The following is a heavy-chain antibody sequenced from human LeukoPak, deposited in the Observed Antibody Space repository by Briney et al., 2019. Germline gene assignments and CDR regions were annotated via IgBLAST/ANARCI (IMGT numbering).Heavy chain of an antibody. CDR1: GGSISSHY. Sequence: SETLSLTCTVSGGSISSHYWAWVRQPPGKGLEWIGTVFYNGATQYSPSLRSRVTISIDTSTNQFSLKLTSVTAADTALYYCARGGGNVNCSSTSCFPLWGQGTLVTVSS. CDR3: ARGGGNVNCSSTSCFPL. J-gene: IGHJ4*02. CDR2: VFYNGAT. V-gene: IGHV4-39*07. D-gene: IGHD2-2*01.